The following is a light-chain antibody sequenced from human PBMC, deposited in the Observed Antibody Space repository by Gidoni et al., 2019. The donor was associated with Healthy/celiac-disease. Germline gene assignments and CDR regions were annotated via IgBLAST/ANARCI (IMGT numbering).Light chain of an antibody. V-gene: IGKV2-28*01. Sequence: DIVRTQYPLSLPVTPGEPASISCRSSQSLLHSNGYNYLDWYLQKPGQSPQLLIYLGSNRASGVPDRFSGSGSGTDFTLKISRVEAEDVGVYYCMQALQTPLTFGGGTKVEIK. J-gene: IGKJ4*01. CDR3: MQALQTPLT. CDR1: QSLLHSNGYNY. CDR2: LGS.